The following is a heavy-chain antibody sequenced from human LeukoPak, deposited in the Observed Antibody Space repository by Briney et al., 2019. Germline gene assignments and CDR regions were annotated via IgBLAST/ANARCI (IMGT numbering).Heavy chain of an antibody. CDR2: ISGSGGST. CDR3: AKDEARSSSWYQQGDWFDP. D-gene: IGHD6-13*01. V-gene: IGHV3-23*01. CDR1: GFTFSSYA. Sequence: PGGSLRLSCAASGFTFSSYAMSWVRQAPGKGLEWVSAISGSGGSTYYADSVKGRFTISRDNSKNTLYLQMNSLRAEDTAVYYCAKDEARSSSWYQQGDWFDPWGQGTLVTVSS. J-gene: IGHJ5*02.